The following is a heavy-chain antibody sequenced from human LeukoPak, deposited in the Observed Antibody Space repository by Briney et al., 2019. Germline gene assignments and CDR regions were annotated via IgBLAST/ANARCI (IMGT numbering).Heavy chain of an antibody. CDR3: ARDSYYYDSSGYYQYNWFDP. J-gene: IGHJ5*02. V-gene: IGHV3-21*01. Sequence: GGSLRLSCAASGFTFSRYSMNWVRQAPGKGLEWVSSISSSSSYIYYADSVKGRFTISRDNAKNSLYLQMNSLRAEDTAVYYCARDSYYYDSSGYYQYNWFDPWGQGTLVTVSS. CDR2: ISSSSSYI. D-gene: IGHD3-22*01. CDR1: GFTFSRYS.